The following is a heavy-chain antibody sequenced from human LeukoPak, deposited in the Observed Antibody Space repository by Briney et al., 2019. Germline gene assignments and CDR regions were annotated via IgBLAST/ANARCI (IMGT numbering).Heavy chain of an antibody. CDR2: IYYSGST. CDR3: ARGNSSSWYELYYYYGMDV. Sequence: PSETLSLTCTVSGGSISSYYWSWIRQPPGKGLEWIGYIYYSGSTNYNPSLKSRVTISVDTSKNRFSLKLSSVTAADTAVYYCARGNSSSWYELYYYYGMDVWGQGTTVTVSS. J-gene: IGHJ6*02. D-gene: IGHD6-13*01. V-gene: IGHV4-59*01. CDR1: GGSISSYY.